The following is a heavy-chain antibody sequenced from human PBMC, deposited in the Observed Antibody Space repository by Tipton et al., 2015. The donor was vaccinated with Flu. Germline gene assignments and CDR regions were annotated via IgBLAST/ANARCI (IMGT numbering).Heavy chain of an antibody. Sequence: LRLSCSVSGGSFSGYYWTWIRQPPGKGLEWIGEINHSGSTHYSSSLKSRVTMSVDSSQNQFSLHLSSVTAADTAVYYCARVSPRRVTAIVVTMLPEGYFDYWGQGSRVIVSS. D-gene: IGHD2-15*01. CDR1: GGSFSGYY. CDR2: INHSGST. CDR3: ARVSPRRVTAIVVTMLPEGYFDY. J-gene: IGHJ4*02. V-gene: IGHV4-34*01.